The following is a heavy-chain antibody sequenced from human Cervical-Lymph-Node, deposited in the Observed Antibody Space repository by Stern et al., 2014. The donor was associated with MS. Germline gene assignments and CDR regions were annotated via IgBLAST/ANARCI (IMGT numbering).Heavy chain of an antibody. CDR1: GYTFNAYY. D-gene: IGHD1-14*01. Sequence: QVQLVESAAEVKKPGASVKVSCEASGYTFNAYYIHWVRQAPGRGLEWMGRINPNSGETKYAQKFQGRGTMTRDTSNTTYMVLSRVTSDDTAVFYCARVTRHFENRLYFGMDVWGQGTTVTVSS. J-gene: IGHJ6*02. CDR3: ARVTRHFENRLYFGMDV. CDR2: INPNSGET. V-gene: IGHV1-2*06.